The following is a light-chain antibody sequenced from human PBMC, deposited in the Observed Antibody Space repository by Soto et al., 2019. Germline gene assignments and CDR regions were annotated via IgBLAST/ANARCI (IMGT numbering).Light chain of an antibody. J-gene: IGLJ1*01. CDR1: SSDVGRYKY. CDR3: KSYAGSNILYV. V-gene: IGLV2-8*01. Sequence: QPVLTQPPSASGSPGQSVTISCTGTSSDVGRYKYVSWYQQHPGKAPKLVIYEVSKRPSGVPDRFSGSKSGNTASLTVSGLQAEDEADYYCKSYAGSNILYVFGTGTKLTVL. CDR2: EVS.